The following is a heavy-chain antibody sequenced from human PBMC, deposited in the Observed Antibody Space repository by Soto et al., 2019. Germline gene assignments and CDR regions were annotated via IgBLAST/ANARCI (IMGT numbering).Heavy chain of an antibody. CDR3: ARRIAEAGNYYYYGKDV. CDR2: INAGNGNT. Sequence: SVKVSCKASGYTFTSYAMHWVRQAPGQRLEWMGWINAGNGNTKYSQKFQGRVTITRDTSASTAYMVLSSLRSEDTAVYYCARRIAEAGNYYYYGKDVWGQGTTVTVSS. J-gene: IGHJ6*02. V-gene: IGHV1-3*01. CDR1: GYTFTSYA. D-gene: IGHD6-19*01.